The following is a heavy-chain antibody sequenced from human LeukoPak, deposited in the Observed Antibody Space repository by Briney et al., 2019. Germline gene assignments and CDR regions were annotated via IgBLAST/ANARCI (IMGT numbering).Heavy chain of an antibody. Sequence: SETLSLTCAVYGGSFSGYYWSWIRQPPGKGLEWIGEINHSGSTNYNPSLKSRVTISVDTSKNQFSLKLSSVTAADTAVYYCARGRPNEGYCSGGSCYGLDYWGKGTLVTVSS. CDR2: INHSGST. CDR1: GGSFSGYY. J-gene: IGHJ4*02. D-gene: IGHD2-15*01. CDR3: ARGRPNEGYCSGGSCYGLDY. V-gene: IGHV4-34*01.